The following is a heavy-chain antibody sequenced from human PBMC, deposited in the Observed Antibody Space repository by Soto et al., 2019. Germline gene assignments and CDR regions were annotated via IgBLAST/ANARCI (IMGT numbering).Heavy chain of an antibody. CDR1: GGSISRYY. CDR3: AISNVRYCSGGSFYGDAFDI. V-gene: IGHV4-59*01. J-gene: IGHJ3*02. CDR2: IYYSGST. Sequence: SETMSLNCTVSGGSISRYYWSWIRQPPGKRLERIGYIYYSGSTNYNHSIKSRVTISVDTSKNQFSLKLSSVTAADTAVYFCAISNVRYCSGGSFYGDAFDIWFQGTMVTVSS. D-gene: IGHD2-15*01.